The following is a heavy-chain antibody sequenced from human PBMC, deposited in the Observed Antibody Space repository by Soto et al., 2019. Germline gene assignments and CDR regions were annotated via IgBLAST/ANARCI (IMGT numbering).Heavy chain of an antibody. J-gene: IGHJ4*02. V-gene: IGHV1-3*01. Sequence: QVPLEQSGAEVKKPGASVKVSCKTSGYTFTSYTLHWVRQAPGQGLEWMGWINAGNGREKYSQRFQDRVSLSTDKSATTPYMELRSLRSKDTERYYCARGGGGVGEASFDSWGQGTLVTVSS. CDR3: ARGGGGVGEASFDS. CDR2: INAGNGRE. CDR1: GYTFTSYT. D-gene: IGHD3-10*01.